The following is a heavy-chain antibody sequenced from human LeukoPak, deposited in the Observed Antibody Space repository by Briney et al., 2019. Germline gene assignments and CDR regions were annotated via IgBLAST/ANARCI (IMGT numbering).Heavy chain of an antibody. D-gene: IGHD5-12*01. Sequence: GGSLRLSCTASKFTFGDYAMSWVRQAPGKGLEWVANIKQDGSEKYYVDSVKGRFTISRDNAKNSLYLQMNSLRAEDTAVYYCARARGYSGPLDYWGQGTLVTVSS. V-gene: IGHV3-7*01. J-gene: IGHJ4*02. CDR3: ARARGYSGPLDY. CDR1: KFTFGDYA. CDR2: IKQDGSEK.